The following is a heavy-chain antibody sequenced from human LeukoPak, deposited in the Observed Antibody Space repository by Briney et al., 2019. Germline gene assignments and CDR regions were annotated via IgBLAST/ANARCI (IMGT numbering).Heavy chain of an antibody. D-gene: IGHD6-13*01. CDR3: ARTTEAHSWRTRYYDYFMDV. CDR1: GGSISSYY. J-gene: IGHJ6*03. CDR2: IYYSGST. Sequence: SETLSLTCTVSGGSISSYYWSWIRQPPGKGLEWIGYIYYSGSTNYNPSLKSRVTISVDTSKNQFSLKLSSVTAADTAVYYCARTTEAHSWRTRYYDYFMDVWGKGTTVTVSS. V-gene: IGHV4-59*01.